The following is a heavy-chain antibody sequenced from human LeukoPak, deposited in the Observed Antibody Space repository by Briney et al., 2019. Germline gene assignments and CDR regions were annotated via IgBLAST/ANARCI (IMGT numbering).Heavy chain of an antibody. J-gene: IGHJ5*02. V-gene: IGHV4-59*01. Sequence: SETLSLTCTVSGGSISSYYWNWIRQPPGKGLEWIGYIYYSGSTNYNPSLKSRVTISVDTSKNQFSLKLSSVTAADTAVYYCARGEYYGSGSQNWFDPWGQGTLVTVSS. CDR1: GGSISSYY. CDR2: IYYSGST. D-gene: IGHD3-10*01. CDR3: ARGEYYGSGSQNWFDP.